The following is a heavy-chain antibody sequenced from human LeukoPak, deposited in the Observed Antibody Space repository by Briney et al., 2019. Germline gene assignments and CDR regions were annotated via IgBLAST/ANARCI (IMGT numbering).Heavy chain of an antibody. V-gene: IGHV1-8*03. J-gene: IGHJ4*02. CDR1: GYTFTSYD. CDR3: ASGRGYYDSSGYYH. D-gene: IGHD3-22*01. Sequence: GASVKVSCKASGYTFTSYDINWVRQATGQGLEWMGWMNPNSGNTGYAQKFQGRVTITRNTSISTAYMELSSLRSEDTAVYYCASGRGYYDSSGYYHWGQGTLVTVSS. CDR2: MNPNSGNT.